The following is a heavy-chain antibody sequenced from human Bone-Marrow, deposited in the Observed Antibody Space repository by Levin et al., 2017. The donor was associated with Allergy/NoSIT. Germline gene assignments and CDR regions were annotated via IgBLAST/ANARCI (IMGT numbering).Heavy chain of an antibody. V-gene: IGHV3-7*04. CDR1: GFTFSSYF. CDR2: IKQDGSEK. CDR3: ARDGYSGAQDF. Sequence: GGSLRLSCVTSGFTFSSYFMSWVRQAPGKGLEWVANIKQDGSEKYYVDSVKGRFTISRDNAKNSLYLHMYSLRAEDTAVYYCARDGYSGAQDFWGQGTLVTVSS. J-gene: IGHJ4*02. D-gene: IGHD1-26*01.